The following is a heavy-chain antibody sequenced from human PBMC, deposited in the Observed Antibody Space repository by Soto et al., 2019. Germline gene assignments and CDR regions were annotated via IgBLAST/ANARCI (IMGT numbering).Heavy chain of an antibody. CDR3: ASYGDYQFPWYFDL. J-gene: IGHJ2*01. D-gene: IGHD4-17*01. CDR2: IYYSGST. CDR1: GGSISSSSYY. Sequence: TLSLTCTVSGGSISSSSYYWGWIRQPPGKGLEWIGSIYYSGSTYYNPSLKSRVTISVDTSKNQFSLKLSSVTAADTAVYYCASYGDYQFPWYFDLWGRGTLVTVSS. V-gene: IGHV4-39*01.